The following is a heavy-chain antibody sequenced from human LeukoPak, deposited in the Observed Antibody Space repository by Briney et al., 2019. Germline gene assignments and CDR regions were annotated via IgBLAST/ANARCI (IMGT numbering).Heavy chain of an antibody. CDR2: VSGIGDGT. CDR1: GFTFRTYG. D-gene: IGHD1-20*01. CDR3: ARRITGVLAPFDY. Sequence: GGTLRLSCAASGFTFRTYGMTWVRQAPGKGPEWVASVSGIGDGTFYADSVKGRFTISRDNSKNTLYLQMISLRAEDTAVYYCARRITGVLAPFDYWGQGTLVTVSS. J-gene: IGHJ4*02. V-gene: IGHV3-23*01.